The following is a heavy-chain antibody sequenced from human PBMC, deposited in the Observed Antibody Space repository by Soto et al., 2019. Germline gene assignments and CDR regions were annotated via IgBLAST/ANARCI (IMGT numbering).Heavy chain of an antibody. CDR1: GFTFSMFS. V-gene: IGHV3-64D*06. Sequence: QTGGSLRLSCSASGFTFSMFSMHWVRQAPGKGLEYVSGISSNGDSTYYADSVKGRFTISRDNSKNTLYLQMSSPRAVDTAVYYCVHPRSTVQIPPTWGQGTLVTVSS. CDR3: VHPRSTVQIPPT. CDR2: ISSNGDST. D-gene: IGHD4-17*01. J-gene: IGHJ5*02.